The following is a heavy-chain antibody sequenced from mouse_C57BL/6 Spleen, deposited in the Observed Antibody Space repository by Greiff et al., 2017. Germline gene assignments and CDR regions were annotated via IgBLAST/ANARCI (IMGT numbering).Heavy chain of an antibody. V-gene: IGHV1-54*01. CDR1: GYAFTNYL. CDR2: INPGSGGT. CDR3: ARSGYEEFDY. Sequence: QVQLQQSGAELVRPGTSVKVSCKASGYAFTNYLIEWVKQRPGQGLEWIGVINPGSGGTNYNEKFKGKATLTADKSSSTAYMQLSSLTSEDSAVYVCARSGYEEFDYWGQGTLVTVSA. J-gene: IGHJ3*01. D-gene: IGHD2-2*01.